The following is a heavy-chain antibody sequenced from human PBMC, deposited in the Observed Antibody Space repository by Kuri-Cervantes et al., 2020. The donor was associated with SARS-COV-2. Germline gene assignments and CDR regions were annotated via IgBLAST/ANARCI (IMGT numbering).Heavy chain of an antibody. D-gene: IGHD2-15*01. CDR1: GFTVSSNY. CDR2: IYSGGST. V-gene: IGHV3-66*01. Sequence: GGSLRLSCAASGFTVSSNYMSWVRQAPGKGLEWVSVIYSGGSTYYADSVKGRFTISRDNSKNTLYLQMNSLRAEDTAVYYCARGYGYCSGGSCYSGAFFYWGQGTLVTVSS. J-gene: IGHJ4*02. CDR3: ARGYGYCSGGSCYSGAFFY.